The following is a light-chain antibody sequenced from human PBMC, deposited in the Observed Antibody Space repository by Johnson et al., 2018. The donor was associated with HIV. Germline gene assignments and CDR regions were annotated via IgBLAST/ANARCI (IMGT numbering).Light chain of an antibody. V-gene: IGLV1-51*02. CDR2: ENN. Sequence: QSVLTQPPSVSAAPGQKVTISCSGSSSNIGNNYVSWYQQLPGTAPKLLIYENNKRPSGIPDRFSCSKSGTSATLGITGLQTGDEADYYCGTWDSSLGAHYVFGSGTEVTVL. CDR3: GTWDSSLGAHYV. CDR1: SSNIGNNY. J-gene: IGLJ1*01.